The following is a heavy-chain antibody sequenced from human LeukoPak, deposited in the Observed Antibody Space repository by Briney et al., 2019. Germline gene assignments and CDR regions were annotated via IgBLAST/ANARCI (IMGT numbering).Heavy chain of an antibody. V-gene: IGHV3-23*01. D-gene: IGHD6-19*01. CDR3: AKDGEWLVRGGSYFDY. CDR1: GFTFSSYA. J-gene: IGHJ4*02. CDR2: ISGSGGST. Sequence: GGSLRLSCAASGFTFSSYAMSWARQAPGKGLEWVSAISGSGGSTYYADSVKGRFTISRDNSKNTLYLQINSLRAEDTAVYYCAKDGEWLVRGGSYFDYWGQGTLVTVSS.